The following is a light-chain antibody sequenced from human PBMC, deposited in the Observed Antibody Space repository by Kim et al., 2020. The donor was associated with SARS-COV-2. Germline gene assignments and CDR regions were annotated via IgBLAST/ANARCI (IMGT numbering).Light chain of an antibody. Sequence: AYGGDRVTITGRASKSISRSLAGYQQKPGKAPKVLIYDVSSLQSGVPSRFSGSGSGTEFTLTINSLQPDDFATYYCQQYTSDYPTFGGGTKVDIK. CDR3: QQYTSDYPT. CDR1: KSISRS. CDR2: DVS. J-gene: IGKJ4*01. V-gene: IGKV1-5*01.